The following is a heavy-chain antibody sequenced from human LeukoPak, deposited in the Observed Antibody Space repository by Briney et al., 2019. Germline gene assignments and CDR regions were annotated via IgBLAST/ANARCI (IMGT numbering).Heavy chain of an antibody. CDR2: LSYDGSNK. J-gene: IGHJ6*03. Sequence: GGSLRLSCAASGFTFSSYAMHWIRQAPGKGLEWVAVLSYDGSNKYYADSVKGRFTISRDNSKNTLYLQMNSLGAEDTAVYYCARDRIAAADYRPLHYYDYMDVWGKGTTVTVSS. D-gene: IGHD6-13*01. V-gene: IGHV3-30*01. CDR3: ARDRIAAADYRPLHYYDYMDV. CDR1: GFTFSSYA.